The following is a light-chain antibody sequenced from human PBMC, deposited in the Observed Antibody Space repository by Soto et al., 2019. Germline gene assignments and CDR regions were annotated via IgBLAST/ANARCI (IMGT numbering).Light chain of an antibody. CDR2: EGS. CDR3: SSSAASSTWV. V-gene: IGLV2-14*02. Sequence: QSALTQPASVSGSPGQSITISCTGTSSDVGSYNLVSWYQQHPGKAPKLMIYEGSKRPSGVSNRFSGSKSGNTASLTISGLQAEDEADYYCSSSAASSTWVFGGGTKLTVL. J-gene: IGLJ3*02. CDR1: SSDVGSYNL.